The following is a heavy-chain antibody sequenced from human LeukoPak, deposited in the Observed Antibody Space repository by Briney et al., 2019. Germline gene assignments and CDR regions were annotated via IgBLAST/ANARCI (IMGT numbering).Heavy chain of an antibody. D-gene: IGHD6-19*01. CDR1: GYTFTSYD. Sequence: ASVKVSCKASGYTFTSYDINWVRQATGQGLEWMGWMNPNSGNTGYAQKFQGRVTVTRNTSISTAYMELSSLRSEDTAVYYCAVISSGWFMGAFDIWGQGTMVTVSS. CDR2: MNPNSGNT. J-gene: IGHJ3*02. V-gene: IGHV1-8*01. CDR3: AVISSGWFMGAFDI.